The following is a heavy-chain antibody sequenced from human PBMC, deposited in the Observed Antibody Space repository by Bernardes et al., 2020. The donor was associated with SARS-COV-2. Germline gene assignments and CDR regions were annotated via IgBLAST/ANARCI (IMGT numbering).Heavy chain of an antibody. CDR1: GGSISSYY. CDR3: ARVIAAAGDFDY. D-gene: IGHD6-13*01. CDR2: IYYSGST. V-gene: IGHV4-59*01. Sequence: SETLSLTRTVSGGSISSYYWSWIRQPPGKGLEWIGYIYYSGSTNYNPSLKSRVTISVDTSKNQFSLKLSSVTAADTAVYYCARVIAAAGDFDYWGQGTLVTVSS. J-gene: IGHJ4*02.